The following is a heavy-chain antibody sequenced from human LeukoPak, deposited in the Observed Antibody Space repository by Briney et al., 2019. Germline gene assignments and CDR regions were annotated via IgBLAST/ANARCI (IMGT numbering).Heavy chain of an antibody. V-gene: IGHV3-21*01. CDR2: ISSSSSYI. Sequence: GGSLRLSCAASGFTFSSYSMNWVRQAPGKGLEWVSSISSSSSYIYYADSVKGRFTISRDNAKNSLYLQMNSLRAEDTAVYYCARVLYHGDYGYMDIWGQGTMVTVSS. CDR1: GFTFSSYS. CDR3: ARVLYHGDYGYMDI. J-gene: IGHJ3*02. D-gene: IGHD4-17*01.